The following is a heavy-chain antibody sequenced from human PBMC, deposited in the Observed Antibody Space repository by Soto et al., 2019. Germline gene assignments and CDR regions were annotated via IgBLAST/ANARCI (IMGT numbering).Heavy chain of an antibody. Sequence: SETLSLTCTVSGDSISSSNSHWCWTRQPPGKGLEYIGSVYYGGAIFYSGNIYYNPSLKSRVTISVDTSKNQFSLRLSSVTAADTGVYDCVRYDRINMKPYSPEGFHIWGQGTMVTVSS. CDR2: VYYGGAIFYSGNI. CDR3: VRYDRINMKPYSPEGFHI. J-gene: IGHJ3*02. D-gene: IGHD3-3*02. V-gene: IGHV4-39*01. CDR1: GDSISSSNSH.